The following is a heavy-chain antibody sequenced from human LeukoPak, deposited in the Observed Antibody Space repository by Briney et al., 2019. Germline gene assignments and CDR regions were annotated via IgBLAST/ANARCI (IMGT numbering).Heavy chain of an antibody. V-gene: IGHV4-59*01. J-gene: IGHJ6*03. CDR1: GGSISSYY. CDR3: ARTEESGYSYGYSGYYYYMDV. Sequence: PSETLSLTCTVSGGSISSYYWSWIRQPPGKGLEYIGYIYYSGSTNYNPSLKSRVTISVDTSKNQFSLKLSSVTAADTAVYYCARTEESGYSYGYSGYYYYMDVWGKGTTVTVSS. CDR2: IYYSGST. D-gene: IGHD5-18*01.